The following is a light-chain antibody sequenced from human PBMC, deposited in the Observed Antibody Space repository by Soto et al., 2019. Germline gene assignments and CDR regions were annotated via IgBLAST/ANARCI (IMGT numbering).Light chain of an antibody. CDR1: SSNIGAGYD. CDR3: QSYDSSLSVV. Sequence: QSVLTQPPSVSGAPGQRVTLSCTGSSSNIGAGYDVHWYQQLPGTAPKLLIYGNSNRPSGVPDRFSGSKSGTSASLAITGLQAEDEADDYCQSYDSSLSVVFGGGTKLTVL. J-gene: IGLJ2*01. CDR2: GNS. V-gene: IGLV1-40*01.